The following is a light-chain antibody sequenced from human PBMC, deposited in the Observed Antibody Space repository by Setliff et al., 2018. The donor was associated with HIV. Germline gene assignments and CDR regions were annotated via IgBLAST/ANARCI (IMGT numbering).Light chain of an antibody. V-gene: IGLV3-21*03. Sequence: SYELTQAPSVSVAPGMPVRITCGGNRIETYNVHWYQQRPGQAPVLVLYDDNKRPSGIPERFSGSNSGNTATLTISRVEAGDEADYYCQVWDINSDHRGVFGGGTQRTVL. CDR3: QVWDINSDHRGV. J-gene: IGLJ3*02. CDR1: RIETYN. CDR2: DDN.